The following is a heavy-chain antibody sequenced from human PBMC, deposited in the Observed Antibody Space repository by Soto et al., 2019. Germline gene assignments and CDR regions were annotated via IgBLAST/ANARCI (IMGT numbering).Heavy chain of an antibody. CDR2: ISSSSSYI. D-gene: IGHD3-10*01. CDR1: GFTFNTYS. V-gene: IGHV3-21*01. CDR3: ASLSRFALDY. J-gene: IGHJ4*02. Sequence: PGGSLRLSCAASGFTFNTYSMNWVHQAPGKGLEWVSSISSSSSYIYYTDSVKGRFTISRDNAKNSLYLQMNSLRAEDTAVYYCASLSRFALDYWGQGTLVTVSS.